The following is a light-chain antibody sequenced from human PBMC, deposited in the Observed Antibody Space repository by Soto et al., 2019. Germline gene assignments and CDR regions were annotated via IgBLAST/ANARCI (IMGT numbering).Light chain of an antibody. CDR3: AAWDDSFNGLYV. CDR2: NNN. Sequence: QSVLTQPPSASGTPGQRVTFSCSGSSSNIGSATVNWYQQLPGTAPKLLIFNNNQRPSGVPDRFSGSKSGTSASLAIGGLQSEDEADYYCAAWDDSFNGLYVFGTGTKVTVL. V-gene: IGLV1-44*01. CDR1: SSNIGSAT. J-gene: IGLJ1*01.